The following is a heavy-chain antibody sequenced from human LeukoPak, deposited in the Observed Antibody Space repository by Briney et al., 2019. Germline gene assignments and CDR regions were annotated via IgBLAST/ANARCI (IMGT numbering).Heavy chain of an antibody. CDR3: ARGTDDYKFDF. CDR2: IYYSGGT. J-gene: IGHJ4*02. CDR1: GGSISSYY. V-gene: IGHV4-59*01. D-gene: IGHD5-24*01. Sequence: SSETLSLTCTVSGGSISSYYWNWLRQSPGKGLEWIGYIYYSGGTKYNPSLKSRVTISLDLSKRQFSLKLSSVFAADTAIYYCARGTDDYKFDFWGQGALVTVSS.